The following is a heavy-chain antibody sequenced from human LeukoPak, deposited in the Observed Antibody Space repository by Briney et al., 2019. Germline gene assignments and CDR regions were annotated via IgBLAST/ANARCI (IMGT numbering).Heavy chain of an antibody. J-gene: IGHJ4*02. D-gene: IGHD6-19*01. CDR3: ARDSSGWTFDY. V-gene: IGHV3-33*01. Sequence: GGSLRLPCAASGFTFSSYGMHWVRQAPGKGLEWVAVIWYDGSNKYYADSVKGRFTISRDNSKNTLYLQMNSLRAEDTAVYFCARDSSGWTFDYWGQGTLVTVSS. CDR2: IWYDGSNK. CDR1: GFTFSSYG.